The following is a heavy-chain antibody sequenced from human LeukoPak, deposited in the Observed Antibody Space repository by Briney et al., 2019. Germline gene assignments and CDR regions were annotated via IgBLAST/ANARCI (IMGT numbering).Heavy chain of an antibody. CDR1: GYSFTSYW. CDR3: ARHSTVTMNWFDP. V-gene: IGHV5-10-1*01. D-gene: IGHD4-17*01. J-gene: IGHJ5*02. Sequence: GESLRISCKGSGYSFTSYWIIWVRQMPGKGLEWMGRIDPSDSYTNYSPSFQVHITISADKSISTAYLQWSSPKASDTAMYYCARHSTVTMNWFDPWGQGTLVTVSS. CDR2: IDPSDSYT.